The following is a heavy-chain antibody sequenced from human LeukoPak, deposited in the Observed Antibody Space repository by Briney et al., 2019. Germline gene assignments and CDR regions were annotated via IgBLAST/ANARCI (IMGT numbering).Heavy chain of an antibody. CDR1: GFTFSSYA. CDR3: AIEPYDFWSDYASYYYYGMDV. V-gene: IGHV3-23*01. D-gene: IGHD3-3*01. J-gene: IGHJ6*02. CDR2: ISGSGGST. Sequence: PGGSLRLSCAASGFTFSSYAMSWVRQAPGKGLEWVSAISGSGGSTYYADSVKGRFTISRDNSKNTLYLQMNSLRAEDTAVYYCAIEPYDFWSDYASYYYYGMDVWGQGTTVTVSS.